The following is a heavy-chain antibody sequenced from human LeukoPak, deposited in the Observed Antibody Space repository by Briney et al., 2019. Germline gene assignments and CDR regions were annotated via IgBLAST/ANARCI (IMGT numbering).Heavy chain of an antibody. CDR1: GGSISSYY. Sequence: PSETLSLTCTVSGGSISSYYWSWIRQPPGKGLEWIGYIYYSGSTNYNPSLKSRVTISVDTSKNQFSLKLSSVTAADTAAYYCARSISSWLNYYYYYGMDVWGQGTTVTVSS. CDR2: IYYSGST. CDR3: ARSISSWLNYYYYYGMDV. J-gene: IGHJ6*02. V-gene: IGHV4-59*08. D-gene: IGHD6-13*01.